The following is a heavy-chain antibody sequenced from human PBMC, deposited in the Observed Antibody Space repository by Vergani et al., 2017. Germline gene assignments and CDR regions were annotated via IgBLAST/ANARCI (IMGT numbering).Heavy chain of an antibody. CDR2: IIPIFGTA. V-gene: IGHV1-69*01. Sequence: QVQLVQSGAEVKKPGSSVKVSCKASGGTFSSYAISWVRQAPGQGLEWMGGIIPIFGTANYAQKFQGRVTITADESTSTAYMELSSLRSEDTAVYYCARDFDPDYYGSGSPLAVVTEDYYGMDVWGQGTTVTVSS. CDR3: ARDFDPDYYGSGSPLAVVTEDYYGMDV. CDR1: GGTFSSYA. D-gene: IGHD3-10*01. J-gene: IGHJ6*02.